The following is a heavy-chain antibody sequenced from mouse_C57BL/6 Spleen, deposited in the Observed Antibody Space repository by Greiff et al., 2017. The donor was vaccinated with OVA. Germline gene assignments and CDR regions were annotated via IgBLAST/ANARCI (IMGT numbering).Heavy chain of an antibody. D-gene: IGHD1-1*01. CDR1: GYTFTSYV. Sequence: VQLQQSGPELVKPGASVKMSCKASGYTFTSYVMHWVKQKPGQGLEWIGYINPYNDGTKYNEKCKGKATLTSDKSSSTAYMELSSLTSEDSAVYYCARGDGYYGSSPWFAYWGQGTLVTVSA. J-gene: IGHJ3*01. CDR2: INPYNDGT. V-gene: IGHV1-14*01. CDR3: ARGDGYYGSSPWFAY.